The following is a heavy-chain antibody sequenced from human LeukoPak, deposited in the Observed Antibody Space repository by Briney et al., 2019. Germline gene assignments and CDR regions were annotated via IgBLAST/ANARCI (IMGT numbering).Heavy chain of an antibody. CDR2: ISGSGGST. D-gene: IGHD6-6*01. V-gene: IGHV3-23*01. J-gene: IGHJ1*01. CDR3: AKLSDGDSSSSRFQYFQH. CDR1: GFTFSSYA. Sequence: GGSLRLSCAASGFTFSSYAMSWVRQAPGKGLEWVSAISGSGGSTYYADSVKGRFTISRDNSKNTLYLQMNSLRAEDTAVYYCAKLSDGDSSSSRFQYFQHWGQGTLVTVSS.